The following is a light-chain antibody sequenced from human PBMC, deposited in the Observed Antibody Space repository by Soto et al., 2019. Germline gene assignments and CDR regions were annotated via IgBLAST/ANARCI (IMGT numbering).Light chain of an antibody. CDR3: QHYNSYSEA. Sequence: DIQRTQSPSTLSGSVGDRVTITCRASQTISSWLAWYQQKPGKAPKLQIYKASTLKSGVPSRFSGSGSGTEFTLPISRLQPDDFATYYCQHYNSYSEAFGQGTKVDIK. J-gene: IGKJ1*01. CDR2: KAS. V-gene: IGKV1-5*03. CDR1: QTISSW.